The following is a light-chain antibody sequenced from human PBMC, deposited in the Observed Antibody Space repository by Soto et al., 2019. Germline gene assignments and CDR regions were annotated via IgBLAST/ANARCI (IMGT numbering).Light chain of an antibody. CDR2: GNS. CDR1: SSNIGAGYD. CDR3: QSYDSGLSGVV. J-gene: IGLJ2*01. V-gene: IGLV1-40*01. Sequence: QSVLTQPPSVSGAPGQRVTISCAGSSSNIGAGYDVHWYQQLPGTAPKLLIYGNSSRPSGVPDRFSGYQSGTSACLAITGLEAEDEADYYCQSYDSGLSGVVFGRGTKLTVL.